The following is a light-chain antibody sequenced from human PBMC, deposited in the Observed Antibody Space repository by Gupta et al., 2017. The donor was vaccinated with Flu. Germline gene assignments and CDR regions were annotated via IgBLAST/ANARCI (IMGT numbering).Light chain of an antibody. Sequence: EIVLTQSPVTLSLSPGDSAILSCRASQSVSNQLAWYQQRPGQPPRLLVYDASRRAAGIPARFSGSGSGTDFTLTITTLEPEDFAVYYCQQRSGLPMYTFGQGTKLEIK. V-gene: IGKV3-11*01. CDR1: QSVSNQ. CDR3: QQRSGLPMYT. CDR2: DAS. J-gene: IGKJ2*01.